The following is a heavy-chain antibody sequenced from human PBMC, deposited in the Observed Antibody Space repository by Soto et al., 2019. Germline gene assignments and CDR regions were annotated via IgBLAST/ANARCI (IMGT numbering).Heavy chain of an antibody. J-gene: IGHJ6*02. CDR1: GFTFSSYD. V-gene: IGHV3-13*04. Sequence: GGSLRLSCAASGFTFSSYDMHWVRQATGKGLEWVSAIGTAGDTYYPGSVKGRFTISRENAKNSLYLQMNSLRAGDTAVYYCARGNYYGSGNYYYGMDGWGQGTTVTVSS. D-gene: IGHD3-10*01. CDR3: ARGNYYGSGNYYYGMDG. CDR2: IGTAGDT.